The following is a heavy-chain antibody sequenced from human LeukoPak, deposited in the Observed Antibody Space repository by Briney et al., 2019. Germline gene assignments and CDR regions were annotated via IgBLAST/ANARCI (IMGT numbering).Heavy chain of an antibody. CDR2: ISAYNGNT. CDR3: ARDRKRGGDYADWFQH. J-gene: IGHJ1*01. CDR1: GYTFTSYG. Sequence: ASVNVSCRASGYTFTSYGISWVRQAPGQGLEWMGWISAYNGNTNYAQKLQGRVTMTTDTSTSTAYMELRSLRSDDTAVYYFARDRKRGGDYADWFQHWGQGTLVTVSS. V-gene: IGHV1-18*01. D-gene: IGHD4-17*01.